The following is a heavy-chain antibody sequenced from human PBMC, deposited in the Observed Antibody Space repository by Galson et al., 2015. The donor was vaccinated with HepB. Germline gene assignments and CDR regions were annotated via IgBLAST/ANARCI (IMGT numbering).Heavy chain of an antibody. J-gene: IGHJ4*02. CDR2: INPSGGST. D-gene: IGHD3-10*01. V-gene: IGHV1-46*01. Sequence: SVKVSCKASGYNFTSYYMHWVRQAPGQGLEWMGIINPSGGSTDYAQKFRGRLTMTRDTSTSTVFMELSSLRSEHTAVYHCARGVLLWDGPDYWGQGTLVTVSS. CDR1: GYNFTSYY. CDR3: ARGVLLWDGPDY.